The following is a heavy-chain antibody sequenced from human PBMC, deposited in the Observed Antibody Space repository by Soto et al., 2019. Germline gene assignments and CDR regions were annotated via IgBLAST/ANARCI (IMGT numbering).Heavy chain of an antibody. J-gene: IGHJ6*02. CDR1: GFTFSSYA. Sequence: PGGSLRLSCAASGFTFSSYAMSWVRQAPGKGLEWVSAISGSGGSTYYADSVKGRFTISRDNSKNTLYLQMNSLRAEDTAVYYCAKGQLRSGYYYYGMDVWGQGTTVTVS. CDR2: ISGSGGST. D-gene: IGHD1-7*01. V-gene: IGHV3-23*01. CDR3: AKGQLRSGYYYYGMDV.